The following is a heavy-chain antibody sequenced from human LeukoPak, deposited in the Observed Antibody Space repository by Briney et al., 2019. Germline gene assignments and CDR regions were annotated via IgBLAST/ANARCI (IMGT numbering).Heavy chain of an antibody. V-gene: IGHV3-23*01. CDR2: ISGSGGST. J-gene: IGHJ4*02. CDR3: AKASIAVAGRPRLLDY. CDR1: GFTFSSYA. D-gene: IGHD6-19*01. Sequence: GGSLRLSCAASGFTFSSYAMSWVRQAPGKGLEWVSAISGSGGSTYYADSVKGRFTISRDNSKNTLYLQMNSLRAEDTAVYYCAKASIAVAGRPRLLDYWGQGTLVTVSS.